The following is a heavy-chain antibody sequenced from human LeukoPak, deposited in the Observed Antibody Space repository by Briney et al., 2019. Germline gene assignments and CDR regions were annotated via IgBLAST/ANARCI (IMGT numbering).Heavy chain of an antibody. D-gene: IGHD3-22*01. CDR1: GFTFSGFA. CDR3: ARGALFPPSDYDSSAGVY. CDR2: IIGSGGRT. V-gene: IGHV3-23*01. Sequence: SGGSLRLSCAASGFTFSGFAITWLRQVPGKGLEWVANIIGSGGRTDYADSVKGRFTISRDNSKNTLYLQMNSLRAEATAVYYCARGALFPPSDYDSSAGVYWGQGTLVTVSS. J-gene: IGHJ4*02.